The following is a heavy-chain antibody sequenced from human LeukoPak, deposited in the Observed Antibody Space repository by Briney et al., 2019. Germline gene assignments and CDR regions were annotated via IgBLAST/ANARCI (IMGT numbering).Heavy chain of an antibody. CDR1: GFTFSSDW. Sequence: PGGSLRLSCAASGFTFSSDWMSWVRQAPGKGLEWVANIKQDGSEKYYVDSVKGRFTISRDNSKNSLYLQMNSLGAADTAVYYCARDSLRTALYYMDVWGKGTTVTVSS. CDR2: IKQDGSEK. CDR3: ARDSLRTALYYMDV. J-gene: IGHJ6*03. V-gene: IGHV3-7*01.